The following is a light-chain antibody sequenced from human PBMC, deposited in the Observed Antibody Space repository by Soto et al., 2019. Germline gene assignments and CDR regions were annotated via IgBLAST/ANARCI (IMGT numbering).Light chain of an antibody. CDR3: HQYRDWPRT. CDR2: DSS. Sequence: EIVMTQSPATLSVSPGERATLSCRASQSVSSSLAWYQQKPGQAPRLLIYDSSTGATGVPARFSGSGSGTEFTLTISSLQSEDSAVYYCHQYRDWPRTFGQGTKVETK. V-gene: IGKV3-15*01. CDR1: QSVSSS. J-gene: IGKJ1*01.